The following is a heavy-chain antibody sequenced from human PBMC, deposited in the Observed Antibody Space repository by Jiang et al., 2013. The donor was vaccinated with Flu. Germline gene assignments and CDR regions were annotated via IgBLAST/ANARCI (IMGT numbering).Heavy chain of an antibody. J-gene: IGHJ4*02. V-gene: IGHV1-69*01. CDR1: GGTFSSYA. CDR2: IIPIFGTA. Sequence: SGAEVKKPGSSVKVSCKASGGTFSSYAISWVRQAPGQGLEWMGGIIPIFGTANYAQKFQGRVTITADESTSTAYMELSSLRSEDTAVYYCARQDDYYGSSNFDYWGRGNPVVTVSS. CDR3: ARQDDYYGSSNFDY. D-gene: IGHD3-10*01.